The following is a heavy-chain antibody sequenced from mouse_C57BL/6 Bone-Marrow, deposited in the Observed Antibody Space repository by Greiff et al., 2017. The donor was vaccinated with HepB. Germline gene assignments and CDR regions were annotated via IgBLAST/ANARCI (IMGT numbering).Heavy chain of an antibody. CDR2: ISNLAYSI. J-gene: IGHJ4*01. Sequence: EVQVVESGGGLVQPGGSLKLSCAASGFTFSDYGMAWVRQAPRKGPEWVAFISNLAYSIYYADTVTGRFTISRENAKNTLYLEMSSLRSEDTAMYYCARHDDYDGAMDYWGQGTSVTVSS. CDR3: ARHDDYDGAMDY. D-gene: IGHD2-4*01. V-gene: IGHV5-15*01. CDR1: GFTFSDYG.